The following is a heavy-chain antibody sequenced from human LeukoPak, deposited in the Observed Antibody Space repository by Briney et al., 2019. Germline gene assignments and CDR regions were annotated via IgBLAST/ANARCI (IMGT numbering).Heavy chain of an antibody. CDR3: ARDPSWEILSYFDY. Sequence: GGSLRLSCAASGFTFRNYYMTWIRQAPGKGLEWVSYISASGDTIYYGDSVRGQFTISRDNAKNSLYLDMNTLKAEDTAVYYCARDPSWEILSYFDYWGQGTLVTVSS. D-gene: IGHD1-26*01. V-gene: IGHV3-11*04. CDR2: ISASGDTI. J-gene: IGHJ4*02. CDR1: GFTFRNYY.